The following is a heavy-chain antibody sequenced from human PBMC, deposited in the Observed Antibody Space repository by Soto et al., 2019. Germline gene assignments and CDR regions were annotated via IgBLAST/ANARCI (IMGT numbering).Heavy chain of an antibody. V-gene: IGHV1-46*01. CDR2: INPSGGST. Sequence: ASVKVSCKASGYTFTSYYMHWVRQAPGQGLEWMGIINPSGGSTSYAQKLQGRVTMTTDTSTSTAYMELRSLRSDDTAVYYCARDSYHASGSVDYWGQGTLVTVS. J-gene: IGHJ4*02. CDR1: GYTFTSYY. D-gene: IGHD3-10*01. CDR3: ARDSYHASGSVDY.